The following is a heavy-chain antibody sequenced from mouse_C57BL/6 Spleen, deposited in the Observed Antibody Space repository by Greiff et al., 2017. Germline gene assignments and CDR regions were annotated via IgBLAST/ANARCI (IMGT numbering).Heavy chain of an antibody. D-gene: IGHD2-12*01. J-gene: IGHJ2*01. Sequence: EVQLVESGGDLVKPGGSLKLSCAASGFTFSSYGMSWVRQTPDKRLEWVATISSGGSYTYYPDSVKGRFTISRDNAKNTLYLQMNSLKSEDTTMYYCARQDYNYFDYWGQGTTLTVSS. CDR1: GFTFSSYG. V-gene: IGHV5-6*01. CDR2: ISSGGSYT. CDR3: ARQDYNYFDY.